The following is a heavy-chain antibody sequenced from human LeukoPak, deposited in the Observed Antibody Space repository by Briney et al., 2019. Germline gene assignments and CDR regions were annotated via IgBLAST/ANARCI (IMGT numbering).Heavy chain of an antibody. CDR2: IYYSGST. D-gene: IGHD6-6*01. CDR1: GGSISSYY. V-gene: IGHV4-59*01. CDR3: ARDWVSSSIGYGMDV. J-gene: IGHJ6*04. Sequence: SETLSLTCTVAGGSISSYYWSWVRQPPGKGLEWLGYIYYSGSTNYNPSLKSRVTISVDTSKNQFSLKLSSVTAADTAVYYCARDWVSSSIGYGMDVWGKGTTVTVSS.